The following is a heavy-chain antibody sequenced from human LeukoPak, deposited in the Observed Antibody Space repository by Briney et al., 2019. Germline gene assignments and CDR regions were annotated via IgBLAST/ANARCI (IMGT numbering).Heavy chain of an antibody. CDR1: GDSVSSNRAA. D-gene: IGHD2-15*01. J-gene: IGHJ5*02. Sequence: SQTLSLTCAISGDSVSSNRAAWNWIRQSPSRGLEWLGRTYYRSKWYNDYAVSVKSRITINPDTSKNQFSLQLNSVTPEDTAVYYCARDRGLTTFGRYCSGGSCQGIWFDPWGQGTLVTVSS. CDR3: ARDRGLTTFGRYCSGGSCQGIWFDP. CDR2: TYYRSKWYN. V-gene: IGHV6-1*01.